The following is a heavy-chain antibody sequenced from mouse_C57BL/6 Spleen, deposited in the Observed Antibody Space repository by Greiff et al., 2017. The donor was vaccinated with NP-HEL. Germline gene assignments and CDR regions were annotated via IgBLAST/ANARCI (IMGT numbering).Heavy chain of an antibody. CDR2: ISGGGGNT. V-gene: IGHV5-9*01. CDR3: ARRISTTVLARNYAMDY. Sequence: EVKLMESGGGLVKPGGSLKLSCAASGFTFSSYTMSWVRQTPEKRLEWVATISGGGGNTYYPDSVKGRFTISRDNAKNTLYLQMSSLRSEDTALYYCARRISTTVLARNYAMDYWGQGTSVTVSS. J-gene: IGHJ4*01. CDR1: GFTFSSYT. D-gene: IGHD1-1*01.